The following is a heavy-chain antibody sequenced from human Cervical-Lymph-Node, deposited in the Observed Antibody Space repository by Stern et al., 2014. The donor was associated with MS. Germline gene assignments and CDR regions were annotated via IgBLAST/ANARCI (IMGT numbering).Heavy chain of an antibody. CDR2: IHFAGTP. CDR3: ARLERSYGGDY. V-gene: IGHV4-39*01. J-gene: IGHJ4*02. D-gene: IGHD5-18*01. Sequence: QLGQSGPGLVKPSATLSLTCTVTGGSISTNSYFWGWIRQTPGRGLEGCGSIHFAGTPFYTPSFEPRVTMSVDTSKNQSSLRFTSVTAADTAVYYCARLERSYGGDYWGQGIQVTVSS. CDR1: GGSISTNSYF.